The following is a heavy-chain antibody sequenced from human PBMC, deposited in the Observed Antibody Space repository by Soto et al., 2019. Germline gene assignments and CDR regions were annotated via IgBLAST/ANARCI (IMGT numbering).Heavy chain of an antibody. CDR3: ARDLLYCTNGVCYSGWFDP. D-gene: IGHD2-8*01. CDR2: INPNSGGT. Sequence: ASVKVSCKASGYTFTGYYMHWVRQAPGQGLEWMGWINPNSGGTNYAQKFQGWVTMTRDTSISTAYMELSRLRSDDTAVYYCARDLLYCTNGVCYSGWFDPWGQGTLVTVSS. CDR1: GYTFTGYY. V-gene: IGHV1-2*04. J-gene: IGHJ5*02.